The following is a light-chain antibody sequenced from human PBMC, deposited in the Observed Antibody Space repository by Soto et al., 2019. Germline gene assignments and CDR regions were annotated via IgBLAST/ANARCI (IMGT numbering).Light chain of an antibody. CDR3: SSYTSSSSWV. V-gene: IGLV2-14*01. CDR1: SSDVGGYNY. J-gene: IGLJ3*02. CDR2: EVS. Sequence: QSALTQPASVSGSPGQSITISCTGTSSDVGGYNYVSWYQQHPGKAPKILIYEVSDRPSWVSNRFSGSKSGNTASLTISGLQAEDEADYYCSSYTSSSSWVFGGGTKVTV.